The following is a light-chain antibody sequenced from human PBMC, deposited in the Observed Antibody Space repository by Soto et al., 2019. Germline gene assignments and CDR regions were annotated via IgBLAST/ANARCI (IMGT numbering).Light chain of an antibody. Sequence: ESVLTQSPATLSLSPGERATLSCRASQSVSSYLAWYQQQPGQAPRLLIYDASNRATGIPARFGGSGSGTDFTLTISSLEPEDFAVYYCQQRSNWPPWTFGQGTKVEIK. J-gene: IGKJ1*01. CDR2: DAS. V-gene: IGKV3-11*01. CDR1: QSVSSY. CDR3: QQRSNWPPWT.